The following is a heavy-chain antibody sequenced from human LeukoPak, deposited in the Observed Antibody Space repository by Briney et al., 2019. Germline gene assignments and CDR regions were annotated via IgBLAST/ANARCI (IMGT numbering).Heavy chain of an antibody. J-gene: IGHJ4*02. CDR1: GFTVSSNY. V-gene: IGHV3-53*01. Sequence: PGGPLRLSCAASGFTVSSNYMSWVRQAPGKGLQWVSGIYSGGSTYYGDSVKGRFTISRDNSKNTVNLQMNSLRAEDTAVYYCARGGRDGYNYFDYWGQGTLVTVSS. CDR2: IYSGGST. D-gene: IGHD5-24*01. CDR3: ARGGRDGYNYFDY.